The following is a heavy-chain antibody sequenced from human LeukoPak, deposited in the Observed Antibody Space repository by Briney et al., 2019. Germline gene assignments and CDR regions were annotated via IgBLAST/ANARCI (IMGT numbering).Heavy chain of an antibody. J-gene: IGHJ4*02. CDR1: GYTFTGYY. D-gene: IGHD3-10*01. V-gene: IGHV1-2*02. CDR3: ARDRGPSYDSGIYYQYYFQY. CDR2: INPKSGDT. Sequence: ASVKVSCKASGYTFTGYYMHWMRQAPGQGLEWMGWINPKSGDTEYAQNFNGRVTMTRDSSIATAYMSMNTLSPDDTAVYYCARDRGPSYDSGIYYQYYFQYWGQGTLVAVSS.